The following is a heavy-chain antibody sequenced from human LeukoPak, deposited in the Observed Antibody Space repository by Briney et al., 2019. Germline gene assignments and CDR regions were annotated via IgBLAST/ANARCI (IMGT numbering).Heavy chain of an antibody. CDR1: GFTFSSYW. CDR2: INHNGNVN. D-gene: IGHD3-16*01. J-gene: IGHJ6*02. CDR3: ARGGGLDV. Sequence: GGSLRLSCAASGFTFSSYWMNWARQAPGKGLEWVASINHNGNVNYYVDSVKGRFTIPRDNAKNSLYLQMSNLRAEDTAVYFCARGGGLDVWGQGAAVTVSS. V-gene: IGHV3-7*03.